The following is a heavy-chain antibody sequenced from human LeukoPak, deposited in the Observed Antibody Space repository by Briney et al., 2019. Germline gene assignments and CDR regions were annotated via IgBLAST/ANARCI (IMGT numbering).Heavy chain of an antibody. D-gene: IGHD2/OR15-2a*01. CDR1: GGPIDITNY. Sequence: SETLSLTCGVSGGPIDITNYWSWVRQAPGKGLEWIGEISHDGTTNYNPSLRSRVAMSLDRANNQFSLSLTSVTAADTAVYYCTRENRPFCPFAYWGQGVLVTVSS. V-gene: IGHV4-4*02. CDR3: TRENRPFCPFAY. J-gene: IGHJ4*02. CDR2: ISHDGTT.